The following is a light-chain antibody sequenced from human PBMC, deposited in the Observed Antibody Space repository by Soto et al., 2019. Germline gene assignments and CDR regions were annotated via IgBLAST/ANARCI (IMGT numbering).Light chain of an antibody. Sequence: DLQMTQSPSSLSVSVGDRVTITCQASQDISNRLNWYQQKPGKAPKVLIYDASYLETGVPSRFSGSGSGTNFTFTISSLQPEDIATYHCQQYENLPRTFGQGTKLEIK. CDR3: QQYENLPRT. CDR2: DAS. CDR1: QDISNR. V-gene: IGKV1-33*01. J-gene: IGKJ2*01.